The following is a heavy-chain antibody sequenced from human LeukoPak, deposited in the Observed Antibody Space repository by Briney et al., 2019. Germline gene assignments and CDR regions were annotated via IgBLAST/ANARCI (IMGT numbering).Heavy chain of an antibody. CDR1: GYTFTSYY. CDR2: INPSGGST. J-gene: IGHJ4*02. D-gene: IGHD3-16*01. Sequence: ASVKVSCKASGYTFTSYYMHWVRQAPGQGLEWMGIINPSGGSTSYAQKFQGRVTMTRDMSTSTVYMELSSLRSEDTAVYYCASARGELWDFDYWGQGTLVTVSS. V-gene: IGHV1-46*01. CDR3: ASARGELWDFDY.